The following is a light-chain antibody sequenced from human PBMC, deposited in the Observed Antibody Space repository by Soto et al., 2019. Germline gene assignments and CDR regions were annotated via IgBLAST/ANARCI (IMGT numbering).Light chain of an antibody. CDR2: DVS. J-gene: IGLJ2*01. CDR1: SSDVGGYNY. Sequence: QSVLTQPASVSGSPGQSIIISCTGTSSDVGGYNYVSWYQQHPGKAPKLMIYDVSNRPSGVSNRFSGSKSGNTASLTISGLQAEDEGDYYCSSYTSSSTVFGGGTKLTVL. V-gene: IGLV2-14*01. CDR3: SSYTSSSTV.